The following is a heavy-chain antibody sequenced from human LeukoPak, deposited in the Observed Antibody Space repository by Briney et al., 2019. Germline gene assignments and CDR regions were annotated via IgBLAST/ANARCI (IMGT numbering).Heavy chain of an antibody. J-gene: IGHJ6*02. Sequence: LPGGSLRLSCAASGFTFSSYAMHWVRQAPGKGLEYVSAISSNGGSTYYANSVKGRFTISGDNSKNTLYLQMGSLRAEDMAVYYCATEPPWDVWGQGTTVTVSS. CDR2: ISSNGGST. CDR1: GFTFSSYA. V-gene: IGHV3-64*01. CDR3: ATEPPWDV.